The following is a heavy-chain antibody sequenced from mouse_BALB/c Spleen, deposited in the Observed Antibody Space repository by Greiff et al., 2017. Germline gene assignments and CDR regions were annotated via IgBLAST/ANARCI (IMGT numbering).Heavy chain of an antibody. CDR2: ISYSGST. J-gene: IGHJ4*01. CDR1: GYSITSDYA. Sequence: EVKLVESGPGLVKPSQSLSLTCTVTGYSITSDYAWNWIRQFPGNKLEWMGYISYSGSTSYNPSLKSRISITRDTSKNQFFLQLNSVTTEDTATYYCADGYYGGAMDYWGQGTSVTVSS. CDR3: ADGYYGGAMDY. D-gene: IGHD2-3*01. V-gene: IGHV3-2*02.